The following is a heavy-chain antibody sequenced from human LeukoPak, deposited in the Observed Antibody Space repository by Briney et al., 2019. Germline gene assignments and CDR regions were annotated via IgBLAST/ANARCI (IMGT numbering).Heavy chain of an antibody. CDR3: AKDLAYSSSSFFDY. D-gene: IGHD6-6*01. J-gene: IGHJ4*02. CDR2: INSDGSTT. CDR1: GFSISTYW. Sequence: GGSLRLSCAASGFSISTYWMHWVRQAPGKGLVWVSRINSDGSTTSYADSVKGRFTISRDNSKNTLYLQMNSLRAEDTAVYYCAKDLAYSSSSFFDYWGQGTLVTVSS. V-gene: IGHV3-74*01.